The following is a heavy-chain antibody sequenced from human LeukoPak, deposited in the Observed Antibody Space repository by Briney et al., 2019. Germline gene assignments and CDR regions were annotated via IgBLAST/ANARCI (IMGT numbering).Heavy chain of an antibody. Sequence: PGGSLRLSCAASGFTFIDYDMPWVRQVIGKGLGWVSAIGIRSDTHYSGSVKGRFTISRENAESSLFLQMNSLRAEDTAVYYCARGGIQVSGIDEFDYWGQGTLVTVSS. V-gene: IGHV3-13*01. CDR2: IGIRSDT. J-gene: IGHJ4*02. D-gene: IGHD6-19*01. CDR3: ARGGIQVSGIDEFDY. CDR1: GFTFIDYD.